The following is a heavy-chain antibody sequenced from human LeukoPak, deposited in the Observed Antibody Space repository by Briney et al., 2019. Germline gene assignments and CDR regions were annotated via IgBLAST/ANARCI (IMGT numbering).Heavy chain of an antibody. CDR1: GFTFSSYG. CDR3: AKSLGYCGGDCTPIAQKLGYAFDI. J-gene: IGHJ3*02. Sequence: PGGSLRLSCAASGFTFSSYGMHWVRQAPGKGLEWAAVISYDGSNNYYADSVKGRFTISRDNSKNTLYLQMNSLRAEDTAVYYCAKSLGYCGGDCTPIAQKLGYAFDIWGQGTMVTVSS. D-gene: IGHD2-21*02. V-gene: IGHV3-30*18. CDR2: ISYDGSNN.